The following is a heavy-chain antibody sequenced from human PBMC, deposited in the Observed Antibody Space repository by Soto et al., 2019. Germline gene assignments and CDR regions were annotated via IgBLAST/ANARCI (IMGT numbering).Heavy chain of an antibody. CDR1: GGSVTISLHY. D-gene: IGHD3-10*01. V-gene: IGHV4-39*01. Sequence: PSDTLSLTFTFSGGSVTISLHYWVWSLHPPGKGLEWIGSIYYSGSTYYNPSLKSRVTISVDTSKNQFSLKLSSVTAADTAVYYCARQTGLLWFGDRRGDAFDIWGQGTMVT. CDR2: IYYSGST. CDR3: ARQTGLLWFGDRRGDAFDI. J-gene: IGHJ3*02.